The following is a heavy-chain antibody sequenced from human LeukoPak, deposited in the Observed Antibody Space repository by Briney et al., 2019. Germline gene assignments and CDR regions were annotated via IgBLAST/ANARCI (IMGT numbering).Heavy chain of an antibody. CDR3: ARAGLTARRGGYFDF. CDR2: IYSGGST. Sequence: QPGGSLRLSSAASGFTVSGNYMTWVRQAPGKGLEWVSLIYSGGSTYYADSVNGRFTISRYYSKHTLYLQMNSLRTEDTAVYYCARAGLTARRGGYFDFWGQGALVTVSS. D-gene: IGHD6-6*01. CDR1: GFTVSGNY. J-gene: IGHJ4*02. V-gene: IGHV3-66*02.